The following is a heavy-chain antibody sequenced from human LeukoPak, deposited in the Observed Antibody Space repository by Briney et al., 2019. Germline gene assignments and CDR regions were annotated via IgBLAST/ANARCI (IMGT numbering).Heavy chain of an antibody. Sequence: SETLSLTCAVYGGSLCGDYWSWIRQPPGKGLEWIGETNHSGKTNYNPSLKSRVTISVDTSKNQFSLKLSSVTAADTAVYYCARAHYGSGSINWFDPGGQGTLVTVSS. CDR1: GGSLCGDY. CDR3: ARAHYGSGSINWFDP. V-gene: IGHV4-34*01. CDR2: TNHSGKT. D-gene: IGHD3-10*01. J-gene: IGHJ5*02.